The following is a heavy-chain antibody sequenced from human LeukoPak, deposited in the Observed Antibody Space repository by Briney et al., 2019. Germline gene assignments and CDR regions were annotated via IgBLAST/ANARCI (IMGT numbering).Heavy chain of an antibody. D-gene: IGHD2-2*01. CDR2: TYYRSTWYN. CDR1: GDSVSNKNTA. J-gene: IGHJ5*02. CDR3: ARRLTQYDCFDP. V-gene: IGHV6-1*01. Sequence: SQTLSLTFAISGDSVSNKNTAWNWIRQSPSRGLEWLGRTYYRSTWYNDYAVSVRGRITVNPDTSKNQFSLHLNSVTPEDTAVYYCARRLTQYDCFDPWGQGILVTVSS.